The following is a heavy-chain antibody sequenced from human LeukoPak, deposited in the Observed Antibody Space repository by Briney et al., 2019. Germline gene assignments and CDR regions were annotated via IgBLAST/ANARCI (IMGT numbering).Heavy chain of an antibody. J-gene: IGHJ4*02. Sequence: SETLSLTCAVYGGSFSGYYWSWIRQPPGKGLEWIGEINHSGSTNYNPSLKSRVTISVDTSKNQFSLQLNSVTPEDTAVYYCARDYGVTGTEYFDYWGQGTLVTVSS. CDR1: GGSFSGYY. CDR2: INHSGST. D-gene: IGHD1-20*01. CDR3: ARDYGVTGTEYFDY. V-gene: IGHV4-34*01.